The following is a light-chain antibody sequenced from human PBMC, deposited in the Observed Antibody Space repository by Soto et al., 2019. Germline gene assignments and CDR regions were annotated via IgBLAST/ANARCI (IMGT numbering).Light chain of an antibody. Sequence: DIQMTQSPSTLSASVGDRVTITCRASQSISNWLAWYQQKPGKAPKLLMSDASSLERGVPSRFSGSGSGTEFTLTISSLQPDDFATYYCQRYDTYSRTFGQGTNVEIK. CDR3: QRYDTYSRT. CDR1: QSISNW. V-gene: IGKV1-5*01. CDR2: DAS. J-gene: IGKJ1*01.